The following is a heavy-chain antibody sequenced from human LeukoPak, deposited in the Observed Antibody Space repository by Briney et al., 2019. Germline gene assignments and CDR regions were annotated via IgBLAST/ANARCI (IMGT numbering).Heavy chain of an antibody. J-gene: IGHJ4*02. CDR3: AREPYSIAAPRGLFDY. V-gene: IGHV4-4*02. Sequence: SEILSLTCAVSGGSISSSNWWSWVRQPPGKGLEWIGEIYHSGSTNYNPSLKSRVTISVDKSKNQFSLKLSSVTAADTAVYYCAREPYSIAAPRGLFDYWGQGTLVTVSS. CDR2: IYHSGST. CDR1: GGSISSSNW. D-gene: IGHD6-13*01.